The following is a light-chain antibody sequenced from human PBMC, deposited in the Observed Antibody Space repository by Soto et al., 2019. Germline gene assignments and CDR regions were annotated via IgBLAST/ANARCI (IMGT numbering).Light chain of an antibody. V-gene: IGKV3-20*01. CDR3: HQYDSSSQT. J-gene: IGKJ2*01. CDR2: GAS. CDR1: QSVSGSY. Sequence: EIVLTQSPGTLSLSPGERATLSCRASQSVSGSYLAWYQQTPGQTPRLLIYGASFRATGIPDRFSGSGSGTDFTLTISRLEPEDFAVYYCHQYDSSSQTFGQGTRLEIK.